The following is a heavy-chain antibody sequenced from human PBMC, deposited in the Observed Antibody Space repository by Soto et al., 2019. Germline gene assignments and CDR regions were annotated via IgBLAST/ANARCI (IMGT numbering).Heavy chain of an antibody. Sequence: EVQLVESGGGLVKPGGSLRLSCAASGFTFSRHSMNWVRKAPGKGLEWVSSISSASSYIYYADSVKGRFTISRDNAKNSLYLQMNSLRAEDTAVYYCASTPYSSGWYSNHWGQGTLVTVSS. J-gene: IGHJ1*01. D-gene: IGHD6-19*01. CDR2: ISSASSYI. CDR1: GFTFSRHS. CDR3: ASTPYSSGWYSNH. V-gene: IGHV3-21*01.